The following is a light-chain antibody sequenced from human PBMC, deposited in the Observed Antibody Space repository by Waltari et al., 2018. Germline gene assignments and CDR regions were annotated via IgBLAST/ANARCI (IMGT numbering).Light chain of an antibody. J-gene: IGKJ1*01. CDR2: GAS. CDR1: QSVSSSY. V-gene: IGKV3-20*01. CDR3: QQYGSSPWT. Sequence: EIVLTQSPGTLSLSPGESATLSCRASQSVSSSYLAWYQQKPGQAPRFLIYGASSRATGIPDRFSGSGSGTDFTLTISRLEPEDFAVYYCQQYGSSPWTFGQGTKVEIK.